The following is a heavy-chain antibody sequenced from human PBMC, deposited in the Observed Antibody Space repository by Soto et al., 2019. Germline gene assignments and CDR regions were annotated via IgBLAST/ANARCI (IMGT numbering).Heavy chain of an antibody. CDR1: GGSVNNADYF. J-gene: IGHJ6*02. CDR2: IYYSGST. D-gene: IGHD4-17*01. Sequence: QVRLEESGPGLVKPSETLSLICSVSGGSVNNADYFWSWIRHHPENGLEWIGYIYYSGSTRYNPYFKTRATLSIDTSKNQFSLRLNSVTVADTAVYFCARDADYGGSRGGMDVWGRGTTVTVSS. CDR3: ARDADYGGSRGGMDV. V-gene: IGHV4-31*03.